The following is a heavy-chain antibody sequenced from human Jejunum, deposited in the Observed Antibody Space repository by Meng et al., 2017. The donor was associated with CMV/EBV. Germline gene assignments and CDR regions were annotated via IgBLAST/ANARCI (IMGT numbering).Heavy chain of an antibody. D-gene: IGHD2-15*01. CDR1: FSFSTYS. Sequence: FSFSTYSMRWVRQAPGKGLEWVSSISDTSSFIYYEDSVKGRFTISRDNAKNSLYLQMNSLRAEDTALYYCARGTCTSSSCPLFDYWGQGTLVTVSS. CDR3: ARGTCTSSSCPLFDY. V-gene: IGHV3-21*01. CDR2: ISDTSSFI. J-gene: IGHJ4*02.